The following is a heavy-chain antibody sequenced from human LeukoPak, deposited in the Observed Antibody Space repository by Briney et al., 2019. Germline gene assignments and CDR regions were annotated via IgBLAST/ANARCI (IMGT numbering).Heavy chain of an antibody. J-gene: IGHJ4*02. D-gene: IGHD5-24*01. CDR1: GFTFSSSA. V-gene: IGHV3-23*01. Sequence: GGSLRLSCAASGFTFSSSAMSWVRQAPGKGLEWVSAISGSGGSTYYADSVKGRFTISRDNSKNTLYLQMNSLRAEDTAVYYCAKGGGWLQFHYFDYWGQGTLVTVSS. CDR3: AKGGGWLQFHYFDY. CDR2: ISGSGGST.